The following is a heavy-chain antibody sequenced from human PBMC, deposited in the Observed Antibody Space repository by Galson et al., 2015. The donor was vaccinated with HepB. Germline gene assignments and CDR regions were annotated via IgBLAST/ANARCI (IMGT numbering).Heavy chain of an antibody. Sequence: SLRLSCAASGFNFDDHAMHWVRHVPGKGLEWVAGLSWDSKGIGYTESVRGRFTISRDNAKDTLFLQMDSLRSEDTAFYYCAKGPGIAVAKRFFDSWGQGTLVIVSS. J-gene: IGHJ4*02. CDR3: AKGPGIAVAKRFFDS. CDR1: GFNFDDHA. D-gene: IGHD6-19*01. V-gene: IGHV3-9*01. CDR2: LSWDSKGI.